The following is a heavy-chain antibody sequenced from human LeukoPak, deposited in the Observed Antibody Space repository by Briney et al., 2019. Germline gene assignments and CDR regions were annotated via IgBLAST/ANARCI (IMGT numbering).Heavy chain of an antibody. J-gene: IGHJ5*02. CDR1: GFTFSSYA. V-gene: IGHV3-64*04. CDR2: ISSNGGST. Sequence: GGSLRLSCSASGFTFSSYAMHWVRQAPGKGLEYVSAISSNGGSTYYADSVKGRFTISRDNSKNTLYLQMNSLRAEDTAVYYCARESGSYWNWFDPWGQGTLVTVSS. CDR3: ARESGSYWNWFDP. D-gene: IGHD1-26*01.